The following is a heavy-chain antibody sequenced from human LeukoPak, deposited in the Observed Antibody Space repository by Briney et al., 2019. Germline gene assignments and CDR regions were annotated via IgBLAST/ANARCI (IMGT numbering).Heavy chain of an antibody. Sequence: SETLSLTCTVSGGSISSYYWSWIRQPPGKGLEWIGYIYYSGSTNYNPSLKSRVTISVDTSKNQFSLKLSSVTAAVTAVYYCATRPYCGGDCYENWYFDLWGRGTLVTVSS. CDR1: GGSISSYY. J-gene: IGHJ2*01. CDR2: IYYSGST. CDR3: ATRPYCGGDCYENWYFDL. D-gene: IGHD2-21*02. V-gene: IGHV4-59*01.